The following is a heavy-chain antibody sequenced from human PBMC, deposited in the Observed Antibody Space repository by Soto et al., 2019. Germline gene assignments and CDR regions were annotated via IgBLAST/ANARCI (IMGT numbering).Heavy chain of an antibody. J-gene: IGHJ4*02. Sequence: GGSLRLSCAASGFTVSSNYMSWVRQAPGKGLEWVSVIYSGGSTYYADSVKGRFTISRDNSKNTLYLQMNSLRAEDTAVYYCARDNSLGATTYFDYWGQGTLVTVSS. D-gene: IGHD1-26*01. CDR2: IYSGGST. CDR1: GFTVSSNY. CDR3: ARDNSLGATTYFDY. V-gene: IGHV3-66*01.